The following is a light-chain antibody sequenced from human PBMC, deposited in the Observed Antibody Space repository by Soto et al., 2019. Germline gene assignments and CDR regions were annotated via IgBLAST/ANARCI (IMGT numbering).Light chain of an antibody. V-gene: IGKV3-20*01. J-gene: IGKJ1*01. CDR3: QQYGDSPRT. CDR2: GAS. Sequence: EIVLTQSPGTLSLSPGEKATLSCRASQSVRNSYLAWYQQKPGQAPRLLIYGASRRTTGIPDRFSGSWSGTDFTLTISGLEPEDFAVYYCQQYGDSPRTFGQGTKVDI. CDR1: QSVRNSY.